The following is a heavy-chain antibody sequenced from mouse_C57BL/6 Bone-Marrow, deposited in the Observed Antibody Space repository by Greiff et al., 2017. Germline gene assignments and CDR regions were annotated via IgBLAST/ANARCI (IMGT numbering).Heavy chain of an antibody. V-gene: IGHV5-4*01. Sequence: EVQLVESGGGLVKPGGSLKLSCAASGFTFSSYAMSWVRQTPEKRLEWVATISDGGSYTYYPDNVKGRVTISRDKVKTNLYLQMSHLKSDDTALYYCARGVLILAYWGQGTLVTVSA. CDR3: ARGVLILAY. J-gene: IGHJ3*01. CDR1: GFTFSSYA. CDR2: ISDGGSYT. D-gene: IGHD2-14*01.